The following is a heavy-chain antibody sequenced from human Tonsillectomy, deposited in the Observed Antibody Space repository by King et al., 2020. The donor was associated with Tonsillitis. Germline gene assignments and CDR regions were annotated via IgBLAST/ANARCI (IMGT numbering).Heavy chain of an antibody. V-gene: IGHV3-11*05. Sequence: QLVQSGGGLVKRGGSLRLSCAASGFTFSDFYMTWIRQAPGKGLEWVSYISSSSSHTNYADSVKGRFTISRDNVKNSLYLQMISLRAEDTAVYYCARKNGAYDYDYWGQGPLVTVSS. CDR2: ISSSSSHT. D-gene: IGHD5-12*01. J-gene: IGHJ4*02. CDR1: GFTFSDFY. CDR3: ARKNGAYDYDY.